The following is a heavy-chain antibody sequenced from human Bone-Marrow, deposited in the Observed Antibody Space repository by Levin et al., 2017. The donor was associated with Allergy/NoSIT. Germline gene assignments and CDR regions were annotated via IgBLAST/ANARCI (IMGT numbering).Heavy chain of an antibody. CDR2: IWHDASQN. CDR1: GFIFSTFG. CDR3: ARYGHYYDVTNVLQYASDI. J-gene: IGHJ3*02. Sequence: GGSLRLSCAASGFIFSTFGMHWVRQAPGKGLEWVAVIWHDASQNYYAESVEGRFTISRDNSKNILYLQMSDLRVEDTAGYFCARYGHYYDVTNVLQYASDIWGQGTMVTVSS. V-gene: IGHV3-33*01. D-gene: IGHD3-22*01.